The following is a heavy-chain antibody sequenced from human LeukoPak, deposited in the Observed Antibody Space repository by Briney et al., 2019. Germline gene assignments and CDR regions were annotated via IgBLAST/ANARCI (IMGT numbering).Heavy chain of an antibody. CDR2: IYHSGST. CDR1: GYSISSGYY. D-gene: IGHD6-19*01. Sequence: PLETLSLTCAVSGYSISSGYYWGWIRQPPGKGLEWIGSIYHSGSTYYNPSLKSRVTISVDTSKNQFSLKLSSVTAADTAVYYCARVLYSSGWYFDYWGQGTLVTVSS. J-gene: IGHJ4*02. CDR3: ARVLYSSGWYFDY. V-gene: IGHV4-38-2*01.